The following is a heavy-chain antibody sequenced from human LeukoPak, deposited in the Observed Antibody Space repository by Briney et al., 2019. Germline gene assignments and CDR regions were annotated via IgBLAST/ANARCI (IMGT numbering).Heavy chain of an antibody. J-gene: IGHJ3*02. CDR1: GCSISSYY. D-gene: IGHD3-10*01. CDR2: IYTSGST. Sequence: SETLSLTCTDSGCSISSYYWSWIRQPAGKGLEWLGRIYTSGSTNYNPSLKSRVTMSVGTSKNQFSLKLSSVTAADTAVYYCAIWVGEFGAFDIWGQGTMVTVSS. V-gene: IGHV4-4*07. CDR3: AIWVGEFGAFDI.